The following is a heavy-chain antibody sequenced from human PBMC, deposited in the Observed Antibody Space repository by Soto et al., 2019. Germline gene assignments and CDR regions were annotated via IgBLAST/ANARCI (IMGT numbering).Heavy chain of an antibody. J-gene: IGHJ6*02. CDR1: GFTFSSYA. Sequence: EVQLLESGGGLVQPGGSLRLSCAASGFTFSSYAMSWVRQAPGKGLEWVSAISGSGGSTYYADSVKGRFTISRDNSKNTLYLQMNSLRAEDTAVYYCAKQLYSSSSVYYGMDVWGQGTTVTVSS. V-gene: IGHV3-23*01. D-gene: IGHD6-6*01. CDR2: ISGSGGST. CDR3: AKQLYSSSSVYYGMDV.